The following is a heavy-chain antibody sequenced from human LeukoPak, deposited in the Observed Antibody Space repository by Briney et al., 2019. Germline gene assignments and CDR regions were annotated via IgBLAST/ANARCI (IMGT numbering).Heavy chain of an antibody. CDR2: INPSGGST. V-gene: IGHV1-46*01. CDR1: GYTFTSYY. Sequence: ASVKVSCKASGYTFTSYYMHWVRQAPGQGLEWMGIINPSGGSTSYAQKFRGRVTMTRDTSTSTVYMELSSLRSEDTAVYYCARDEGSGIVGAMEDYWGQGTLVTVSS. CDR3: ARDEGSGIVGAMEDY. D-gene: IGHD1-26*01. J-gene: IGHJ4*02.